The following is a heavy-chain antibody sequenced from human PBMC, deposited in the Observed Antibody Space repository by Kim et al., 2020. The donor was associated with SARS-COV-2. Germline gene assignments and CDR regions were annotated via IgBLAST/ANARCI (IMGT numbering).Heavy chain of an antibody. J-gene: IGHJ4*02. CDR3: ARAGTVVSANFDY. Sequence: SETLSLTCTVSGGSISSYYWSWIRQPPGKGLEWIGYIYYSGSTNYNPSLKSRVTISVDTSKNQFSLKLSSVTAADTAVYYCARAGTVVSANFDYWGQGTL. D-gene: IGHD2-15*01. V-gene: IGHV4-59*01. CDR2: IYYSGST. CDR1: GGSISSYY.